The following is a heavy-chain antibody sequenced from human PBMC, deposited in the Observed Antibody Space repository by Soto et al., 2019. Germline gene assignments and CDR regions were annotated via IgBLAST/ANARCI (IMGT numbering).Heavy chain of an antibody. D-gene: IGHD3-22*01. CDR3: AGRVRNNYEWLPNT. J-gene: IGHJ5*02. V-gene: IGHV3-48*01. CDR1: GFIFSNYS. Sequence: EVQLVESGGALVQPGGSLRLSCAASGFIFSNYSMNWVRQAPGKGLEWVAYISGSMEWDSYMSGSSSTIYYTDSVKGRCTITKDNANSHLYLQMTSLRAEDTAVYCWAGRVRNNYEWLPNTWGQGALFTVSS. CDR2: MSGSSSTI.